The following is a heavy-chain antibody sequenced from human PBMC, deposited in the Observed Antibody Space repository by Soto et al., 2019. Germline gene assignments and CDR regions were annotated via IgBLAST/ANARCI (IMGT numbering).Heavy chain of an antibody. J-gene: IGHJ1*01. D-gene: IGHD2-2*03. Sequence: GRSLRVSCAASGFSCSYAWMSWVRQAPGKGLEWVGRIKSRIDGATTEYAASVNGRFTISRDDSRNTLFLDMNNLKTEDTAVYYCSTDLPPGSYFYDHNGYLLFNYGGQAPRVTVSS. CDR1: GFSCSYAW. CDR3: STDLPPGSYFYDHNGYLLFNY. V-gene: IGHV3-15*01. CDR2: IKSRIDGATT.